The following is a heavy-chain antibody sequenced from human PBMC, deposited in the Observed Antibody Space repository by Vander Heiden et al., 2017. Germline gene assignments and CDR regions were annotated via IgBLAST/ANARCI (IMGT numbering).Heavy chain of an antibody. J-gene: IGHJ5*02. D-gene: IGHD4-17*01. V-gene: IGHV4-34*01. CDR1: GGSFSGYY. Sequence: QVQLQQWGAGLAQPSETLSLTCAVYGGSFSGYYWSWIRQPPGKGLEWIGEINHSGSTNYNPSLKSRVTISVDTSKNQFSLKLSSVTAADTAVYYCARSTVLTRSQKPNGFDPWGQGTLVTVSS. CDR2: INHSGST. CDR3: ARSTVLTRSQKPNGFDP.